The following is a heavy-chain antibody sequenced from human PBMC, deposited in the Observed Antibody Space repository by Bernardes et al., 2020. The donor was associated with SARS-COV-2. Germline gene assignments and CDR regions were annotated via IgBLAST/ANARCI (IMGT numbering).Heavy chain of an antibody. CDR2: IDSSSSII. CDR3: AREIAVAGTELDY. CDR1: EFSFRSYS. D-gene: IGHD6-19*01. J-gene: IGHJ4*02. V-gene: IGHV3-48*04. Sequence: GGSLRLSCAASEFSFRSYSMNWVRQAPGKGLEWVSYIDSSSSIIHYADSVKGRFTISRDNAKNALYLQMNSLRAEDTALYYCAREIAVAGTELDYWGQGTLVTVSS.